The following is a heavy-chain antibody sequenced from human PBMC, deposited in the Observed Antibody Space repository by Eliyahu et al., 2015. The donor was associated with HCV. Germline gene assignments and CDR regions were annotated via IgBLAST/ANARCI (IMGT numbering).Heavy chain of an antibody. D-gene: IGHD6-13*01. Sequence: QAPGQGLEWMGWINPNSGGTNYAQKFQGWVTMTRDTSISTAYMELSRLRSDDTAVYYCARGGSSSWYDIKPPGNGGYLYYFDYWGQGTLVTVSS. CDR2: INPNSGGT. V-gene: IGHV1-2*04. J-gene: IGHJ4*02. CDR3: ARGGSSSWYDIKPPGNGGYLYYFDY.